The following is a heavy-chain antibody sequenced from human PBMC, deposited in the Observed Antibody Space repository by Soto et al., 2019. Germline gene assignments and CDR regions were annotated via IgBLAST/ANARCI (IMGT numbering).Heavy chain of an antibody. V-gene: IGHV1-69*12. CDR2: TIPMFGTT. CDR3: TRCGIRYHSIGHYLGIDGMDV. J-gene: IGHJ6*02. Sequence: QVQLVQSGAEVKKPASSVRVSCKASGGTFNSYAITWVRQAPGQGLEWMGGTIPMFGTTNYAEKFQGRVTISADESTNTAYMELSSLRSEDTAVYYCTRCGIRYHSIGHYLGIDGMDVWGQGTTVIVSS. D-gene: IGHD3-22*01. CDR1: GGTFNSYA.